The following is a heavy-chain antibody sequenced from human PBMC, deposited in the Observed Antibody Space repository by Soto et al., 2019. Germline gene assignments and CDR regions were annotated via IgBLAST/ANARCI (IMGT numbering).Heavy chain of an antibody. CDR2: IYYSGST. Sequence: SEPRCLTCPVSGGAFSRCSYYCSWKRHPRGRGRECIGYIYYSGSTHYNPSLKSRVTISVDTSKNQFSLKLSSVTAADTAVYYCERYSYGYGGWFDPWGQGTLVTVSS. D-gene: IGHD5-18*01. CDR3: ERYSYGYGGWFDP. V-gene: IGHV4-61*01. J-gene: IGHJ5*02. CDR1: GGAFSRCSYY.